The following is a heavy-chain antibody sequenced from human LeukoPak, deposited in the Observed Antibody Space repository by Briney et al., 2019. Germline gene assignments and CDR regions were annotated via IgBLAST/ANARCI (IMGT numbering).Heavy chain of an antibody. Sequence: SETLSLTCTVFGGSISSYYWSWIWQPPGKGLEWIGSVYSTGHTNYNLSLKSRVTMSIDTSKNQLSLKLTSVTAADTAMYYCARHRTSSKPIDYWGQGTLVTVSS. CDR2: VYSTGHT. V-gene: IGHV4-59*04. J-gene: IGHJ4*02. CDR1: GGSISSYY. CDR3: ARHRTSSKPIDY. D-gene: IGHD3-16*01.